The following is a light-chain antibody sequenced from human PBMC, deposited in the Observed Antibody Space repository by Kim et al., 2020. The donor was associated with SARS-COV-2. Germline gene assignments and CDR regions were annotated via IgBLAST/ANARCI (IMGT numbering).Light chain of an antibody. J-gene: IGKJ1*01. Sequence: DIQMTQSPSTLSASVGDRVTITCRASQSISSWLAWYQQKPGKAPKLLIYKASSLESGVPSRFSGSGSGTEFTLTISSLQPDDFATYYCQQYNSYLSEWTFGRGTKVDIK. V-gene: IGKV1-5*03. CDR3: QQYNSYLSEWT. CDR2: KAS. CDR1: QSISSW.